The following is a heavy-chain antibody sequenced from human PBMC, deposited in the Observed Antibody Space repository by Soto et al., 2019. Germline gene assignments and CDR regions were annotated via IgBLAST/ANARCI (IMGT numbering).Heavy chain of an antibody. J-gene: IGHJ4*02. V-gene: IGHV3-30*14. CDR2: ISYDGSNE. CDR1: GFTFNNHA. D-gene: IGHD6-13*01. Sequence: QVQLVESGGGVVQPGRSLRLSCAGSGFTFNNHAIHWVRQAPGKGLEWVAGISYDGSNEYYADSVKGRFTVSRDNSKMSVSLQMNSLKAEDTAQYFCARDPLAYSSWSASFDYWGQGTLVTVSS. CDR3: ARDPLAYSSWSASFDY.